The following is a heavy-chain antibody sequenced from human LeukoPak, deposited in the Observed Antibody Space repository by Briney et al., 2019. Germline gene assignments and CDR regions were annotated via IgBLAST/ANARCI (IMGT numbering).Heavy chain of an antibody. CDR3: ARYYYDSSGYPYYFDY. V-gene: IGHV3-53*01. CDR2: IYSGGST. CDR1: GFTFNTYA. Sequence: PGGSLRLSCAASGFTFNTYAMSWVRQAPGKGLEWVSVIYSGGSTYYADSVKGRFTISRDNSKNTVYLQMNSLRAEDTAVYYCARYYYDSSGYPYYFDYWGQGTLVTVSS. J-gene: IGHJ4*02. D-gene: IGHD3-22*01.